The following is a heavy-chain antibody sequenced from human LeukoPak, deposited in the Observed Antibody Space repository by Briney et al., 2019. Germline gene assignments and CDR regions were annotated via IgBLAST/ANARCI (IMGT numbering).Heavy chain of an antibody. V-gene: IGHV4-59*10. J-gene: IGHJ4*02. CDR3: ARLSTVTTSFDY. CDR1: GGSISTYY. CDR2: FYTSGNS. Sequence: SETLSLTCAVYGGSISTYYWSWIRQPAGKGLEWIGRFYTSGNSYYNPSLKSRVTMSLDTSKNQFSLKLSSVTAADTAVYYCARLSTVTTSFDYWGQGTLVTVSS. D-gene: IGHD4-17*01.